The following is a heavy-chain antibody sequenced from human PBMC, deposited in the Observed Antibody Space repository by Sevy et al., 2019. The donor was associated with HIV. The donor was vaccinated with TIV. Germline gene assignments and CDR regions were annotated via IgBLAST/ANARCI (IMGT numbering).Heavy chain of an antibody. CDR3: ARGRRLSGGNDYYYYYGMDV. D-gene: IGHD2-15*01. V-gene: IGHV1-69*13. CDR2: IIPMFGTA. Sequence: ASVKVSCKASGGTFSSDAISWVRQAPGQGLEWMGGIIPMFGTANYAQKFQRRVTITAYESTSTAYMDLSSLRSEDTAVYYCARGRRLSGGNDYYYYYGMDVWGQGTTVTVSS. J-gene: IGHJ6*02. CDR1: GGTFSSDA.